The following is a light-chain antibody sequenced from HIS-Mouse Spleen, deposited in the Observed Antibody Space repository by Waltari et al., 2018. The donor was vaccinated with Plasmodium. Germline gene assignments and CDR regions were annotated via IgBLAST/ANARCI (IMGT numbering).Light chain of an antibody. J-gene: IGKJ3*01. CDR2: GAS. CDR1: QSVSSN. V-gene: IGKV3-15*01. Sequence: EIVMTQSPATLSVSPGERATLSCRASQSVSSNLAWYQQKPGQAPRLLIYGASTRATGIPARFSCSGSGTEFTLTISSLQSEDFAVYYGQQYNNWSFTFGPGTKVDIK. CDR3: QQYNNWSFT.